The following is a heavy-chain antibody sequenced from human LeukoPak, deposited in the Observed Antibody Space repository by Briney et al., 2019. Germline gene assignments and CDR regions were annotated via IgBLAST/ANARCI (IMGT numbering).Heavy chain of an antibody. CDR1: GGSISRSSYY. CDR2: IYYSRST. J-gene: IGHJ4*02. V-gene: IGHV4-39*01. Sequence: PSETLSLTCTVSGGSISRSSYYWGWIRQPPGKGLEWIGSIYYSRSTYYNPSLKSRVTISVDTSKIQFSLKLSSVTAADTAVYYCARLEGIAAAGYWGQGTLVTVSS. D-gene: IGHD6-13*01. CDR3: ARLEGIAAAGY.